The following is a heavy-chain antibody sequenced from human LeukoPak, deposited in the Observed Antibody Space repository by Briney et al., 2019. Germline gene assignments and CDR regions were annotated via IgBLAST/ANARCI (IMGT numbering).Heavy chain of an antibody. J-gene: IGHJ4*02. CDR1: GYTFTAYY. CDR2: ISAYNGNT. V-gene: IGHV1-18*04. Sequence: GASVKVSCKTSGYTFTAYYIHWIRQAPGQGLEWMGWISAYNGNTNYAQRLQGRVTMTTDTSTSTAYMELRSLRSDDTAVYYCARVRFCGGDCYLNWGFEGGTSYYWGQGTLVTVSS. CDR3: ARVRFCGGDCYLNWGFEGGTSYY. D-gene: IGHD2-21*02.